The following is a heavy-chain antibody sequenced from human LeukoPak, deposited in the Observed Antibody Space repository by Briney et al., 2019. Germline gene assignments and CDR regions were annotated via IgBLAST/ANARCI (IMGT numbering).Heavy chain of an antibody. CDR1: GGSISSYY. D-gene: IGHD3-10*01. CDR3: AREQTTMVRGVIITSGNWFDP. J-gene: IGHJ5*02. V-gene: IGHV4-59*12. Sequence: SKTLSLTCTVSGGSISSYYWSWIRQPPGKGLEWIGYIYYSGSTNYNPSLKSRVTISVDTSKNQFSLKLSSVTAADTAVYYCAREQTTMVRGVIITSGNWFDPWGQGTLVTVSS. CDR2: IYYSGST.